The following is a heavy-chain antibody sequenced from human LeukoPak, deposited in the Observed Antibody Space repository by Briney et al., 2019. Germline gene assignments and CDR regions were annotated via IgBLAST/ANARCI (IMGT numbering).Heavy chain of an antibody. Sequence: GGSLRLSCVGSGFTFSDFGMHWVRQAPGKGLEWVAVISYDGRNKYFADFVKGRFTISRDNSKNTVSLQMNSLRTEDTAVYYCASLSYGSNSFVKAIRNSYYYDMDVWGQGTAVTVSP. V-gene: IGHV3-30*03. D-gene: IGHD4-23*01. CDR3: ASLSYGSNSFVKAIRNSYYYDMDV. CDR2: ISYDGRNK. J-gene: IGHJ6*01. CDR1: GFTFSDFG.